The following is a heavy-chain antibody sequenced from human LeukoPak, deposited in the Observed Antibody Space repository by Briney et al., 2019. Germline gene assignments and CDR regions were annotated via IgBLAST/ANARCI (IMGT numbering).Heavy chain of an antibody. CDR1: GFTFSSYA. Sequence: GGSLRLSCAASGFTFSSYAMSWVRQAPGKGLEWVSATSGSGDSTYSTDSVKGRFTISRNNSKNTLYLQMNSLRAEDTAVYYCAKKVPANWGSYFDYWGQGTLVTVSS. D-gene: IGHD7-27*01. CDR2: TSGSGDST. J-gene: IGHJ4*02. CDR3: AKKVPANWGSYFDY. V-gene: IGHV3-23*01.